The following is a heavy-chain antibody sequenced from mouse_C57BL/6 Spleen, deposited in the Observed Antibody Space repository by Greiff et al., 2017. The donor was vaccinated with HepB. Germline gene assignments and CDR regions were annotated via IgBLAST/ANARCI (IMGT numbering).Heavy chain of an antibody. CDR2: IYPGDGDT. V-gene: IGHV1-82*01. J-gene: IGHJ2*01. CDR1: GYAFSSSW. CDR3: AKGTLFDY. D-gene: IGHD3-3*01. Sequence: VNVVESGPELVKPGASVKISCKASGYAFSSSWMNWVKQRPGKGLEWIGRIYPGDGDTNYNGKFKGKATLTADKSSSTAYMQLSSLTSEDSAVYFCAKGTLFDYWGQGTTLTVSS.